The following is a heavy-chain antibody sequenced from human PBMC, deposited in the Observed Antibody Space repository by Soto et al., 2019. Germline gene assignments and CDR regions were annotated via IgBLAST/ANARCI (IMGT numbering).Heavy chain of an antibody. J-gene: IGHJ4*02. CDR3: ARENSYLDY. CDR2: ISAYNANA. CDR1: GYTFRNFG. Sequence: QIQLLQSGAEVKKPGASVKVTCKASGYTFRNFGISWVRQAPGQGLEWMGWISAYNANANYAQKFQGRLTMTADTSTSTAYMELRSLRSDDTAVCYCARENSYLDYWGQGTLVTVSS. V-gene: IGHV1-18*01.